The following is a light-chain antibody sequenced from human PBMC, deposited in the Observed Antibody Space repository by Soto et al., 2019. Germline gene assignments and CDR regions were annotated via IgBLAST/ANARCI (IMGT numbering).Light chain of an antibody. CDR3: AAWDDSLNGLYV. CDR2: SNN. V-gene: IGLV1-44*01. J-gene: IGLJ1*01. Sequence: QSVLTQPPSASGTPGQRVTISCSGSSSNIGSNTVNWYQQLPGTAPKLLIYSNNQRPSGVPDRFSGSKSGNSASLAISGLLSEDEADYYCAAWDDSLNGLYVFGTGNKLTVL. CDR1: SSNIGSNT.